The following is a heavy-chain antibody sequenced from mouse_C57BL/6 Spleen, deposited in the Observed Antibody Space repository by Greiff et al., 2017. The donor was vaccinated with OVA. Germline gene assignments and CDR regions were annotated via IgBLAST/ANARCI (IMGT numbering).Heavy chain of an antibody. CDR2: IDPETGGT. CDR3: TNPLHYYGSSLWYFDV. D-gene: IGHD1-1*01. Sequence: QVQLQQSGAELVRPGASVTLSCKASGYTFTDYEMHWVKQTPVHGLEWIGAIDPETGGTAYNQKFKGKAILTADKSSSTAYMELRSLTSEDSAVYYCTNPLHYYGSSLWYFDVWGTGTTVTVSS. V-gene: IGHV1-15*01. J-gene: IGHJ1*03. CDR1: GYTFTDYE.